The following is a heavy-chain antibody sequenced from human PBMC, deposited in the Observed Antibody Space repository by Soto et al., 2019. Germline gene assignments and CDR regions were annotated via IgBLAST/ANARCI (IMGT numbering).Heavy chain of an antibody. CDR2: IYYSGST. Sequence: SETLSLTCTVSGGSISSYYWTWIRQPPGKGLEWIGYIYYSGSTNYNPSLKSRVTISVATSKTQFSLKLSSVTAADTAVYYCARDSPSGTNYFDYWGQGTLVTVSS. CDR1: GGSISSYY. CDR3: ARDSPSGTNYFDY. D-gene: IGHD1-1*01. J-gene: IGHJ4*02. V-gene: IGHV4-59*12.